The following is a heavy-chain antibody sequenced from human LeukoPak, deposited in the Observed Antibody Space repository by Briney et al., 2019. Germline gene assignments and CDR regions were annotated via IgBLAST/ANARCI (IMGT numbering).Heavy chain of an antibody. V-gene: IGHV1-8*01. J-gene: IGHJ6*02. Sequence: ASVKVSCKASGYTFTSYDINWVRQATGQGLEWMGWMNPNSGNTGYAQKFQGRVTMTRNTSISTAYMELSSPRSEDTAVYYCARGGVDCSGGSCYHDYYYGMDVWGQGTTVTVSS. CDR2: MNPNSGNT. CDR3: ARGGVDCSGGSCYHDYYYGMDV. D-gene: IGHD2-15*01. CDR1: GYTFTSYD.